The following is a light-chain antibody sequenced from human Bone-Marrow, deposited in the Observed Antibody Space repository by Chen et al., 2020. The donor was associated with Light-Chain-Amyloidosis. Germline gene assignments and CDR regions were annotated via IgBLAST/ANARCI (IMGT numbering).Light chain of an antibody. J-gene: IGKJ2*01. Sequence: DIVMTQSPATLSVSPGERATLSCRASQSVGNSLAWIQHKPGQAPRLLIYGASTRAPGVPARFSGSGSGTEFTLTISSLQSEDFAVYYCQQYHNWPPRYTVGQGTKLEI. CDR3: QQYHNWPPRYT. V-gene: IGKV3-15*01. CDR2: GAS. CDR1: QSVGNS.